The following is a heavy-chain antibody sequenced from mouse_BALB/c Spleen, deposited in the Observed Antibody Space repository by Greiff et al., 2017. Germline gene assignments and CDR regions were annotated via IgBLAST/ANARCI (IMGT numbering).Heavy chain of an antibody. CDR1: GYTFTSYV. V-gene: IGHV1-14*01. CDR2: INPYNDGT. J-gene: IGHJ2*01. Sequence: VQLQQSGPELVKPGASVKMSCKASGYTFTSYVMHWVKQKPGQGLEWIGYINPYNDGTKYNEKFKGKATLTSDKSSSTAYMELSSLTSEDSAVYYCARGGDYYGSSYVPLDYWGQGTTLTVSS. D-gene: IGHD1-1*01. CDR3: ARGGDYYGSSYVPLDY.